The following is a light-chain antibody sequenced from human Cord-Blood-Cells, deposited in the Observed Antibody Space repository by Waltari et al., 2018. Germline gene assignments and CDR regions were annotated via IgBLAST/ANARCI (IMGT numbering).Light chain of an antibody. J-gene: IGLJ3*02. Sequence: QSALTQPPSVSGSPGPSITLSCTRTISDVAGSNYVSCYQHPPGNAPKLMIYDVRKRPSGVSNRFSGSKSGNTASLTISGLQAEDEADYYCSSYTSSSTRVFGGGTKLTVL. V-gene: IGLV2-14*03. CDR1: ISDVAGSNY. CDR3: SSYTSSSTRV. CDR2: DVR.